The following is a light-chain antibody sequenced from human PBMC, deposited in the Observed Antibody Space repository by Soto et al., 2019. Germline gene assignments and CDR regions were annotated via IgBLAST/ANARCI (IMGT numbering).Light chain of an antibody. V-gene: IGLV2-14*01. CDR3: ISYTVSRSYV. CDR1: SSDIGTYDH. CDR2: SVS. Sequence: QSALTQPASVSGSPGQSITISCSGTSSDIGTYDHVAWFQQFPGKTPKLMIYSVSNRPSGVSYRFSGSKSGNTASLTISGLQAEDEADYYCISYTVSRSYVFGTGTKLNVL. J-gene: IGLJ1*01.